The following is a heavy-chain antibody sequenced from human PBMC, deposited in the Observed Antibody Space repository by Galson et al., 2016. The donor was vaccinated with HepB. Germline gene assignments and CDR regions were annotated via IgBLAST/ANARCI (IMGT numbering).Heavy chain of an antibody. Sequence: EPLSLTCSVSGGSIGSLYWSWIRQPPGKGLEWIGFVYDSGSPKYNPSLKSRVTISVDTSKNQFSLRLTSVTAADTAVYYCARQNLNYVGWFDPWGQGTLVTVSS. D-gene: IGHD1-7*01. V-gene: IGHV4-59*11. CDR3: ARQNLNYVGWFDP. J-gene: IGHJ5*02. CDR1: GGSIGSLY. CDR2: VYDSGSP.